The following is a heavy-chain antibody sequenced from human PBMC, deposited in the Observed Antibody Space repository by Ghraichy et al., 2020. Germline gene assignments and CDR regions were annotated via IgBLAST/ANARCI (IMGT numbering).Heavy chain of an antibody. V-gene: IGHV3-23*01. CDR2: ISDSGSSK. D-gene: IGHD2-2*01. CDR1: GLTFSTYA. CDR3: AKGGTSCYIGVFS. Sequence: GGSLRLSCAASGLTFSTYAMSWVRQAPGKGLEWVSCISDSGSSKYYADSVKDRFTISRDNSKNTLYLQMDSLRAEDTAVYYCAKGGTSCYIGVFSWGQGTLVTVSS. J-gene: IGHJ5*02.